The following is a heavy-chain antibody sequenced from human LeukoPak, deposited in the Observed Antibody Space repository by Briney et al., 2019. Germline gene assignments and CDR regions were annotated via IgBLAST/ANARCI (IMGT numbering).Heavy chain of an antibody. D-gene: IGHD3-22*01. CDR1: GFTFSTSA. V-gene: IGHV3-21*06. CDR3: ARGSDTRGYYYPNY. J-gene: IGHJ4*02. Sequence: GGSLRLSCAASGFTFSTSAMNWVRQAPGKGLEWVSSINNVRSHIYYADSVRGRFTISRDNANNVLYLQMNSLRAEDTAVYYCARGSDTRGYYYPNYWGQGTLVTVSS. CDR2: INNVRSHI.